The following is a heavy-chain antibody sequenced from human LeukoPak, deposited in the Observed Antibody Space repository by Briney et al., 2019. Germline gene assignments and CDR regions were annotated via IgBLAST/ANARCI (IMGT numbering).Heavy chain of an antibody. Sequence: GRSLRLSCAASGFTFSSYWMSWVRQAPGKGLEWVANINQDGSEKYYVDSVKGRFTISRDNAKDSLYLQMSSLRAEDTALYYCASRSSVAASGPGWGQGTLVTVSS. CDR2: INQDGSEK. V-gene: IGHV3-7*01. CDR3: ASRSSVAASGPG. J-gene: IGHJ4*02. CDR1: GFTFSSYW. D-gene: IGHD2-15*01.